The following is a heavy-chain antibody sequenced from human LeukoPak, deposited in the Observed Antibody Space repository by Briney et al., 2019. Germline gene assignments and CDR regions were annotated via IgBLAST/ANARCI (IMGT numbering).Heavy chain of an antibody. V-gene: IGHV1-18*01. D-gene: IGHD2-15*01. CDR2: ISAYNGNT. J-gene: IGHJ4*02. CDR3: ARVPSGGPFDY. CDR1: GYTFTSYG. Sequence: ASVKVSCKASGYTFTSYGISWVRQAPGQGLEWMGWISAYNGNTNYAQKLQGRVTMTTDTSTSTAYMELGSPTSDDTAVYYCARVPSGGPFDYWGQGTLVTVSS.